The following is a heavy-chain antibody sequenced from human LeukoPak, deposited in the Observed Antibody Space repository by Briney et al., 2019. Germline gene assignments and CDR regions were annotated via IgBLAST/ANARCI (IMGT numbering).Heavy chain of an antibody. CDR3: ATEVRQQLVRFPLDY. D-gene: IGHD6-13*01. CDR1: GGTFSSYA. J-gene: IGHJ4*02. Sequence: SVKVSCKASGGTFSSYAISWVRQAPGQGLEWMGGIIPIFGTANYAQKFQGRVTITADESTSTAYMELSSLRSEDTAVYYCATEVRQQLVRFPLDYWGQGTLVTVSS. V-gene: IGHV1-69*13. CDR2: IIPIFGTA.